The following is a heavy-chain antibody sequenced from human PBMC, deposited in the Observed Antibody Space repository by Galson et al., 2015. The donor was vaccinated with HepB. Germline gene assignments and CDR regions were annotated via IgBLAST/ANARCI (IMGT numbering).Heavy chain of an antibody. V-gene: IGHV4-39*01. CDR3: ARLTVGATFDY. Sequence: LTCTVSGGSISSSTYYWGWIRQPPGKGLEWIGSIYYSGSTYYNPSLKSRVTISVDTSKNQFSLKLSSVTAADTAVYYCARLTVGATFDYWGQGTLVTVSS. D-gene: IGHD1-26*01. J-gene: IGHJ4*02. CDR1: GGSISSSTYY. CDR2: IYYSGST.